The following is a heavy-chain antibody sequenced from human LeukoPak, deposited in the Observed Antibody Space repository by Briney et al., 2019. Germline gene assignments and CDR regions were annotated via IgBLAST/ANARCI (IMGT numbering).Heavy chain of an antibody. CDR3: ARPRAAVGATIDY. Sequence: GGSLRLSCVASGFTFSTYGMHWVRQAPGKGLEWVAGISYDGSNEYYADSVKGRFTISRDNSKNTLFLQMSSLRTEDPAVYYCARPRAAVGATIDYWGQGTLVTVSS. V-gene: IGHV3-30*03. J-gene: IGHJ4*02. CDR2: ISYDGSNE. D-gene: IGHD1-26*01. CDR1: GFTFSTYG.